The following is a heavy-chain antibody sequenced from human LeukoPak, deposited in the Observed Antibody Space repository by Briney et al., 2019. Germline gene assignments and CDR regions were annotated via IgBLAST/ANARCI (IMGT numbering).Heavy chain of an antibody. J-gene: IGHJ4*02. D-gene: IGHD3-22*01. V-gene: IGHV1-69*13. CDR3: ARGAVITTPLFDY. CDR2: IIPIFGTA. Sequence: AASVKVSCKASGGTFSSYAISWVRQAPGQGLEWMGGIIPIFGTANYAQKFQGRVTITADESTSTAYMELSSLRSEDTAVYYCARGAVITTPLFDYWGQGTLVTVSS. CDR1: GGTFSSYA.